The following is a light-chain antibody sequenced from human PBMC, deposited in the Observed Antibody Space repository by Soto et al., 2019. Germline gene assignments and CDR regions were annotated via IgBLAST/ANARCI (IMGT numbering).Light chain of an antibody. V-gene: IGKV1-39*01. CDR3: QQSYSSPFN. J-gene: IGKJ3*01. CDR2: AAS. CDR1: QPIDTS. Sequence: DIQMTQAPSSPSASVGDRVTITCRASQPIDTSLNWYQQKPGNAPRLLIYAASSLQSGVPLRFSGSGSGTDFTLTISSLQPEDFATYYCQQSYSSPFNFGPGTKGDIK.